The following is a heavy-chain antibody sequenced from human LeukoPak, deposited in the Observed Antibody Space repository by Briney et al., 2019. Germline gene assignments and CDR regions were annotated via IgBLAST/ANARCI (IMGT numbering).Heavy chain of an antibody. Sequence: GASVKVSCKASGYTFTSYGISWVRQAPGQGLEWMGWISAYNGNTNYAQKLQGRVTMTTDTSTSTAYMELSSLRSEDTAVYYCARDRDYYGSGTTLVYWGQGTLVTVSS. CDR3: ARDRDYYGSGTTLVY. J-gene: IGHJ4*02. CDR2: ISAYNGNT. D-gene: IGHD3-10*01. V-gene: IGHV1-18*01. CDR1: GYTFTSYG.